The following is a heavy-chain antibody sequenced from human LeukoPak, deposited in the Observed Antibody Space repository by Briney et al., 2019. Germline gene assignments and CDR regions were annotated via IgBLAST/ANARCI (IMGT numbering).Heavy chain of an antibody. Sequence: ASVKLSCTASVYTFTSNYMHWVREAPGQGREWMGIIHPSGASTAYAQQFQGRVTMTKDTSTSTVYMELSSLRSEDTALYYCARITMTTSGWYFDLWGRGTLVTVSS. V-gene: IGHV1-46*01. CDR1: VYTFTSNY. CDR3: ARITMTTSGWYFDL. J-gene: IGHJ2*01. CDR2: IHPSGAST. D-gene: IGHD3-3*01.